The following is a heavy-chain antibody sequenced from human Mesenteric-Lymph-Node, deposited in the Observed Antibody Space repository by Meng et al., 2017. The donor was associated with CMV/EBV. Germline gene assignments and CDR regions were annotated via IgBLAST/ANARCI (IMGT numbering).Heavy chain of an antibody. CDR3: ARDQPADY. J-gene: IGHJ4*02. CDR1: GDSVSGGSYY. CDR2: ISNSVST. Sequence: LSLTCTVSGDSVSGGSYYWTWIRQAPGKGLEWIRYISNSVSTNYNPSLKSRVTISVDTSKNQFSLKLTSVTAADTAVYYCARDQPADYWGQGTLVTVSS. V-gene: IGHV4-61*01.